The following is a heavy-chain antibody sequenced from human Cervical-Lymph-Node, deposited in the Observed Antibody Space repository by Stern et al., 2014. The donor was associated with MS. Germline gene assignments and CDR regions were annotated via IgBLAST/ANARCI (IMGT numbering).Heavy chain of an antibody. CDR1: GFTFTSSA. J-gene: IGHJ6*02. D-gene: IGHD6-13*01. Sequence: QLVESGPEVKKPGTSVKVSCKASGFTFTSSAVPWVRQARGQRLGWIGWLVVGRGNKNYAKQFQERVTITRDMSTSTAYMELSSLRSEDTAVYYCAAGVAAAGSYYYYGMDVWGQGTTVTVSS. V-gene: IGHV1-58*01. CDR3: AAGVAAAGSYYYYGMDV. CDR2: LVVGRGNK.